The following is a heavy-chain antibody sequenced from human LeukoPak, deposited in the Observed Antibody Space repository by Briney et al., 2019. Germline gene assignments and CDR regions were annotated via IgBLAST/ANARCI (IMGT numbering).Heavy chain of an antibody. Sequence: PGGSLRLSCAASGFTFSSYVMKWVRQAPGKGLKWISTIDRGGGFDTHYADSVKGRFTISRDNSQNTLYPQLNSLRAEDTAVYYCAIDVQDDLDYWGQGTLVTVSS. CDR3: AIDVQDDLDY. V-gene: IGHV3-23*01. CDR2: IDRGGGFDT. D-gene: IGHD1-1*01. J-gene: IGHJ4*02. CDR1: GFTFSSYV.